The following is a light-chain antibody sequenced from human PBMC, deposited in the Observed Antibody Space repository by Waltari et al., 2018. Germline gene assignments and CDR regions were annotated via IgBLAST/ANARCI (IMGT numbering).Light chain of an antibody. J-gene: IGLJ2*01. CDR2: EVS. V-gene: IGLV2-14*01. Sequence: QSALTQPASVSGSPGQSITISCTGTSSDVGGYNYVSWYQQHPGKAPKLMIYEVSNRPSGISNRFSGSKSGNTASLTISGLQAEDEADYYCCSYTSRKTRLFGGGTKVTVL. CDR1: SSDVGGYNY. CDR3: CSYTSRKTRL.